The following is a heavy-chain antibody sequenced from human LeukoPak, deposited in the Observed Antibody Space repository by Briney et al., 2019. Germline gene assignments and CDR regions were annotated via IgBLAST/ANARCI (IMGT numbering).Heavy chain of an antibody. Sequence: GGPLRLSCAASGFTFSIYGMHWVRQARGKGLEGLAFIRYGGNNKYYADSVKGRFTISRDNSKNTLYLQMNSLRAEDTAVYYCARGVEGDDILTGYPKAGLAFDIWGQGTMVTVSS. D-gene: IGHD3-9*01. J-gene: IGHJ3*02. CDR3: ARGVEGDDILTGYPKAGLAFDI. CDR2: IRYGGNNK. V-gene: IGHV3-30*02. CDR1: GFTFSIYG.